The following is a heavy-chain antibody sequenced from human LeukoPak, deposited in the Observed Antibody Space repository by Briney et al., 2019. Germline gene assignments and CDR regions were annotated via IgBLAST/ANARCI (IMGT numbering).Heavy chain of an antibody. CDR3: ARDLPSFYFGSGNMFDP. J-gene: IGHJ5*02. CDR2: IYSSGSI. V-gene: IGHV4-4*07. D-gene: IGHD3-10*01. Sequence: SETLSLTCTVSGGSIGSFYWSWIRQPAGKGLEWIGRIYSSGSIDYNSSLKSRVTMSVDTSNNQFSLKLSSVTAADSAIYYCARDLPSFYFGSGNMFDPWGQGTLVTVSS. CDR1: GGSIGSFY.